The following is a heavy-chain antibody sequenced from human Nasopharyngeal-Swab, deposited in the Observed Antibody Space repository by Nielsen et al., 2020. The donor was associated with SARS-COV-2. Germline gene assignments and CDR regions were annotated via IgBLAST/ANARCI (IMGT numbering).Heavy chain of an antibody. CDR1: GYTFTSYD. D-gene: IGHD2-2*01. V-gene: IGHV1-8*03. CDR2: MNPNSGNT. CDR3: ARVYCSSNSCFYGMDV. J-gene: IGHJ6*02. Sequence: ASVKVSCRASGYTFTSYDINWVRQATGQGLEWMGWMNPNSGNTGYAQKFQGRVTITRNTSISTAYMELSSLRSEDTAVYYCARVYCSSNSCFYGMDVWGQGTTVTVSS.